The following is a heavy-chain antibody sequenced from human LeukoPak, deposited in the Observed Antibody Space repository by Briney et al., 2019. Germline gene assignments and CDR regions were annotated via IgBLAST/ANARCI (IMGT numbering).Heavy chain of an antibody. V-gene: IGHV4-39*07. CDR2: IYYRGDT. CDR1: GGSISSSSYY. Sequence: SETLSLTCTVSGGSISSSSYYWGWIRQPPGKELEWIGSIYYRGDTYYNPSLKSRVTMSVDTSKNQFSLNLTSVTAADTAVYYCVRDQGFLGYWGQGTLVTVSS. J-gene: IGHJ4*02. CDR3: VRDQGFLGY. D-gene: IGHD3-3*01.